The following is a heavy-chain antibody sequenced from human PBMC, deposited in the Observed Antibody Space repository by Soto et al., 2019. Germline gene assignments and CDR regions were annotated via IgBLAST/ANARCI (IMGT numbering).Heavy chain of an antibody. CDR2: IIPIFGTA. CDR3: ARSQGGSSSLDIYYYYYYGMDV. CDR1: GGTFGSYA. D-gene: IGHD2-15*01. J-gene: IGHJ6*02. V-gene: IGHV1-69*01. Sequence: QVQLVQSGAEVKKPRSSVKVSCKAPGGTFGSYAISWVRQAPGQGLEWMGGIIPIFGTANYAQKFQGRVTITADESTSTGYMELSSLRSEDTAVYYCARSQGGSSSLDIYYYYYYGMDVWGQGTTVTVSS.